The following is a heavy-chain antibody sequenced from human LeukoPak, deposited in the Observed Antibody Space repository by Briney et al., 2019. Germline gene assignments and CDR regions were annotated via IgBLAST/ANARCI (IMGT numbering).Heavy chain of an antibody. V-gene: IGHV4-59*08. D-gene: IGHD1-26*01. CDR3: ARSGSYYDGTDY. J-gene: IGHJ4*02. CDR1: GGSISSYY. Sequence: PSETLSLTCTVSGGSISSYYWSWIRQPPGKGLEWIGYIYYSGSTNYNPSLKSRVTISVDTSKNQFSLKLSSVTAADMAVYYCARSGSYYDGTDYWGQGTLVTVSS. CDR2: IYYSGST.